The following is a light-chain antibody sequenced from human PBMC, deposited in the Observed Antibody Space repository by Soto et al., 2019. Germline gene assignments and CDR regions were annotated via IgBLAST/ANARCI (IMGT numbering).Light chain of an antibody. J-gene: IGKJ3*01. CDR2: AAS. Sequence: DIQMTQSPSSLSASVGDRVTITCRASQSISSYLNWYQQKPGKAPELLIYAASSLQSGVPSRFSGSGSGTDFTLTISSLQPEDFATYYCQQSYSTPRVTFGPGTKVDIK. CDR1: QSISSY. V-gene: IGKV1-39*01. CDR3: QQSYSTPRVT.